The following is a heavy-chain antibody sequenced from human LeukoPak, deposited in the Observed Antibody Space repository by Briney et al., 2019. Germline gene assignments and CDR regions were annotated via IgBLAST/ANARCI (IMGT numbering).Heavy chain of an antibody. CDR1: GGSISSSSYY. V-gene: IGHV4-39*07. Sequence: SETLSLTCTVSGGSISSSSYYWGWSRQPPGKGLEWIGSIYYSGSTYYNPSLKSRVTISVDTSKNQFSLKLSSVPAAETAVYYWARALAPFGGWYRRYYHYMDVWGKGTTVTISS. CDR2: IYYSGST. D-gene: IGHD6-19*01. CDR3: ARALAPFGGWYRRYYHYMDV. J-gene: IGHJ6*03.